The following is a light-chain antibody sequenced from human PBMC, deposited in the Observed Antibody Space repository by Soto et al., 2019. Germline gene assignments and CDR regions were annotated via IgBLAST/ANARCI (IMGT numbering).Light chain of an antibody. CDR3: QSYDTSLSVV. CDR1: SSNIGARYV. V-gene: IGLV1-40*01. J-gene: IGLJ2*01. Sequence: QSVLTQPPSVSGAPGQRVTISCTGSSSNIGARYVHWYLQLPGTAPKLLIYANTNRPSGVPDRFSGSKSGTSASLAITGLQAEDEADYYCQSYDTSLSVVFGGGTKLTVL. CDR2: ANT.